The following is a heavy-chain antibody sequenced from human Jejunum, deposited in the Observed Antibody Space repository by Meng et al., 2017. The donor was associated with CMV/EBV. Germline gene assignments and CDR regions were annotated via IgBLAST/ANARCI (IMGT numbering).Heavy chain of an antibody. CDR3: ARDSHSNIRASD. V-gene: IGHV3-23*01. D-gene: IGHD3-22*01. CDR2: LSASGGST. Sequence: AASGFMFNNYAMNWVRQAPGKGLEWVSGLSASGGSTYYADSVKGRFTVSRDNSKNTLYLQINSLRAEDTAVYHCARDSHSNIRASDWGPGTLVTVSS. CDR1: GFMFNNYA. J-gene: IGHJ4*02.